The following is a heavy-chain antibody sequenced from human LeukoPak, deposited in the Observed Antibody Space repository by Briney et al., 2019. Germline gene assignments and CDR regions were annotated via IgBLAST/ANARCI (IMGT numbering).Heavy chain of an antibody. J-gene: IGHJ4*02. CDR3: GREILEPGKTLTY. CDR1: GFTFSNYA. V-gene: IGHV3-74*01. CDR2: INDDGTFT. Sequence: GGSLRLSCAASGFTFSNYAMHWVRQAPGKGLEWVSRINDDGTFTTYADSVKGRFTISRDNAKNTLYLQMNSLRAEDTAVYYCGREILEPGKTLTYWGQGSLITVSS. D-gene: IGHD1-14*01.